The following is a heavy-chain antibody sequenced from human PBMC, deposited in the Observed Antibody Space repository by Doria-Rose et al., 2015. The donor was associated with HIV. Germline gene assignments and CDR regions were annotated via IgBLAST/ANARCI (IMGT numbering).Heavy chain of an antibody. J-gene: IGHJ4*02. D-gene: IGHD6-13*01. V-gene: IGHV3-30*03. Sequence: QPGRSLRLSCAASGFTLSSFAMHWVRQAPGQGLEWVAIISYDGDTAYYADSVKGRFTISTDTSKNTLFLQMNSLRFEDTAVYYCARGGMIAAQNPVLNYWGQGTVVTVSS. CDR2: ISYDGDTA. CDR3: ARGGMIAAQNPVLNY. CDR1: GFTLSSFA.